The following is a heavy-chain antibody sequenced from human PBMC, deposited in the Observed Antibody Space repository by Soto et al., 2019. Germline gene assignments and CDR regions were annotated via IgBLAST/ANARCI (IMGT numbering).Heavy chain of an antibody. V-gene: IGHV1-18*01. CDR1: GYTFTSYG. Sequence: ASVTVSCKTSGYTFTSYGISWVRQAPGQGLEWMGWISAYNGNTNYAQKLQGRVTMTTDTSTSTAYMELRSLRSDDTAVYYCARDAPQLWLDYWGQGTLVTVSS. J-gene: IGHJ4*02. CDR2: ISAYNGNT. D-gene: IGHD5-18*01. CDR3: ARDAPQLWLDY.